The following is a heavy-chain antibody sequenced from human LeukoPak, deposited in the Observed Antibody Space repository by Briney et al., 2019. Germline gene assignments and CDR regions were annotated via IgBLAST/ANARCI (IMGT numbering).Heavy chain of an antibody. V-gene: IGHV4-39*07. CDR3: ARFQEWGLGNKYYFDY. D-gene: IGHD7-27*01. CDR1: GGSISSSSYY. CDR2: IYYSGST. Sequence: SETLSLTCTVSGGSISSSSYYWGWIRQPPGKGLEWIGSIYYSGSTYYNPSLKSRVTISVDTSKNQFSLKLSSVTAADTAVYYCARFQEWGLGNKYYFDYWGQGTLVTVSS. J-gene: IGHJ4*02.